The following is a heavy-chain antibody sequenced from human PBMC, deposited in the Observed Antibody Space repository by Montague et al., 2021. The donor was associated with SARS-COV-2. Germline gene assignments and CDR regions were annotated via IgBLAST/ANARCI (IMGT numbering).Heavy chain of an antibody. CDR2: IYYSGST. J-gene: IGHJ5*02. Sequence: SETLSLTCTVSGGSISSYYWSWIRQPPGKGLEWIGYIYYSGSTNYNPSLKSRVTISVDTSRNQFSLKLSSVTVADTAVYYCARFPYYYDNWFDPWGQGTLVTVSS. D-gene: IGHD3-22*01. V-gene: IGHV4-59*08. CDR1: GGSISSYY. CDR3: ARFPYYYDNWFDP.